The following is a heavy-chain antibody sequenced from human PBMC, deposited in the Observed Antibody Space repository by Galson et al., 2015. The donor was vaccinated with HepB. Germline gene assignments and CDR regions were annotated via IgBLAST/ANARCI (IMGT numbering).Heavy chain of an antibody. D-gene: IGHD6-13*01. V-gene: IGHV3-21*06. CDR1: GFTFSTYS. J-gene: IGHJ6*02. Sequence: SLRLSCAASGFTFSTYSMNWVRQAPGKGLEWVSSIGSGKNSINHADSVKGRFTISRDNAKNSLYLQMNSLRAEDTAVYYCARDSHSSSWYQGFHYYYGMDVWGQGTTVTVSS. CDR3: ARDSHSSSWYQGFHYYYGMDV. CDR2: IGSGKNSI.